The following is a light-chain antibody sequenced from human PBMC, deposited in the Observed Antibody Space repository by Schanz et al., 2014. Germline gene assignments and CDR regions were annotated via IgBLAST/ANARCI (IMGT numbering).Light chain of an antibody. J-gene: IGLJ3*02. V-gene: IGLV2-14*01. CDR1: SSDVGGYNY. Sequence: HSVLTQPASVSGSPGQSITISCTGTSSDVGGYNYVSWYQQHPGKAPKLMIYDVSNRPSGVSYRFSGSKSGNTASLTISGLLAEDEADYYCSSYSSRSTRVFGGGTKLTVL. CDR3: SSYSSRSTRV. CDR2: DVS.